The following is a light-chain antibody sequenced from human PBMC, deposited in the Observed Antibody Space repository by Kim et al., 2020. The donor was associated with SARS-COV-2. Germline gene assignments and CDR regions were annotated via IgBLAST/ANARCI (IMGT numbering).Light chain of an antibody. CDR2: KAS. V-gene: IGKV1-5*03. CDR3: QQFNSYSYS. CDR1: QSISTW. Sequence: SASVGDRVTITCRASQSISTWLGWYQQKPGKAPKLLIYKASTLESGVPSRFSGSGSGTEFTLTISSLQTDDFATYYCQQFNSYSYSFGQGTKLEI. J-gene: IGKJ2*03.